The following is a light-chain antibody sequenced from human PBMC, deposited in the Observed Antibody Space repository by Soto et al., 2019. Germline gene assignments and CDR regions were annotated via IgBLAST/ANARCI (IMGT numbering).Light chain of an antibody. Sequence: QSALTQPASVSGSPGQSITISCTGTSSDVGSYNLVSWYQQHPGKAPKLMIYEGSRRPSGVSNRFSGYKSGNTASLTNSGLQAEDEADYYCCSYAGSSTLVFGGGTELTVL. CDR3: CSYAGSSTLV. CDR1: SSDVGSYNL. V-gene: IGLV2-23*01. CDR2: EGS. J-gene: IGLJ2*01.